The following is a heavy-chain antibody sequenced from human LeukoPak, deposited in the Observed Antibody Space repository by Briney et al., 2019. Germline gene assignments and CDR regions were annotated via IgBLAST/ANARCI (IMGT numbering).Heavy chain of an antibody. V-gene: IGHV3-30*04. CDR1: GFTFNSYA. CDR3: AREAQGFDY. J-gene: IGHJ4*02. CDR2: ISYDGSNN. Sequence: GRSLRLSCAASGFTFNSYALHWVRQAPGKGLEWVAVISYDGSNNYYGESVKGRFTISRDNSRNTLYLQMNSLRAEDTAAYYCAREAQGFDYWGQGTLVTVSS.